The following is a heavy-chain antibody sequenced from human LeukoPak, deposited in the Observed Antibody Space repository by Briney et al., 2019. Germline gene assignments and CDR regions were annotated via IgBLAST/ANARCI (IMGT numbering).Heavy chain of an antibody. CDR2: IIPIFGTA. CDR1: GGTFSSYA. V-gene: IGHV1-69*13. Sequence: SVKVSCKASGGTFSSYAISWVRQAPGQGLEWMGGIIPIFGTANYAQKFQGRVTITADESTSTAYMELSSLRSEDTAVYYCARDFYYDSSGYFDYWGQGTLVTVSS. CDR3: ARDFYYDSSGYFDY. J-gene: IGHJ4*02. D-gene: IGHD3-22*01.